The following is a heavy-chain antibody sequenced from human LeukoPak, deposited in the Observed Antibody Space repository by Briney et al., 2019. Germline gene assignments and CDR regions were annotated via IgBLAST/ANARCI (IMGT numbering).Heavy chain of an antibody. J-gene: IGHJ4*02. CDR3: ARVAGIDYYDSSGYPDY. V-gene: IGHV1-2*02. CDR1: GYTFTGHF. Sequence: ASVKVSCKASGYTFTGHFIHWVRQAPGQGLEWMGWINPKSGGTNYAQKFQGRVTMTRDTSISTAYMELSRLTSDDTAVYYCARVAGIDYYDSSGYPDYWGQGTLVTVSS. CDR2: INPKSGGT. D-gene: IGHD3-22*01.